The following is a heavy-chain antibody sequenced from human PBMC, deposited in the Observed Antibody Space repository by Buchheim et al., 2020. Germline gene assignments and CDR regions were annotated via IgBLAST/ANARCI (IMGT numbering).Heavy chain of an antibody. Sequence: QVQLVESGGGVVQPGRSLRLSCAASGFTFSNHGMYWVRQAPGKGLQWVALISFDGTTTSYADSFMGRFTVSRDNSKNTPYLQMNSLRLEDTAVYYCVGGLLRSLEWLFVPWGQGT. D-gene: IGHD3-3*01. CDR2: ISFDGTTT. CDR1: GFTFSNHG. CDR3: VGGLLRSLEWLFVP. V-gene: IGHV3-30*03. J-gene: IGHJ5*02.